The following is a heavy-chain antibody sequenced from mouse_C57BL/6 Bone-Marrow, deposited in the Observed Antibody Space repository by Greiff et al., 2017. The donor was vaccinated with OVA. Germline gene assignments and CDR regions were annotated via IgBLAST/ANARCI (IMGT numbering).Heavy chain of an antibody. J-gene: IGHJ4*01. D-gene: IGHD3-3*01. V-gene: IGHV3-6*01. CDR2: ISYDGSN. CDR1: GYSITSGYY. Sequence: EVKLMESGPGLVKPSQSLSLTCSVTGYSITSGYYWNWIRQFPGNKLEWMGYISYDGSNNYNPSLKNRISITRDTSKHQFFLKLNSVTTEDTATYYCARAGTRAMDYWGQGTSVTVSS. CDR3: ARAGTRAMDY.